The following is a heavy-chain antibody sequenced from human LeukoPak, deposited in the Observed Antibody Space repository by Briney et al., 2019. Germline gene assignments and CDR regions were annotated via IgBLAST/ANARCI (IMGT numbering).Heavy chain of an antibody. CDR3: AREGYYYDGSGYPLASDF. V-gene: IGHV3-64*02. Sequence: GGSLRLSCAASGFTFSNYPMHWVRQAPGRGLEYVSTISSNGGSTYYADSVKGRFTISRDNSKNTLYLQMGSLRAEDMAVYYCAREGYYYDGSGYPLASDFWGQGTLVTVSS. D-gene: IGHD3-22*01. J-gene: IGHJ4*02. CDR1: GFTFSNYP. CDR2: ISSNGGST.